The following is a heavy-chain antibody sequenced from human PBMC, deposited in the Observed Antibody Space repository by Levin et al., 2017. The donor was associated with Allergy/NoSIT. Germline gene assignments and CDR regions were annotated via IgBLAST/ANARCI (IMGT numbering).Heavy chain of an antibody. D-gene: IGHD3-10*01. J-gene: IGHJ4*02. CDR3: AISGSYSIPLDY. CDR1: GGSFSGYY. V-gene: IGHV4-34*01. CDR2: INHSGST. Sequence: ESLKISCAVYGGSFSGYYWSWIRQPPGKGLEWIGEINHSGSTNYNPSLKSRVTISVDTSKNQFSLKLSSVTAADTAVYYCAISGSYSIPLDYWGQGTLVTVSS.